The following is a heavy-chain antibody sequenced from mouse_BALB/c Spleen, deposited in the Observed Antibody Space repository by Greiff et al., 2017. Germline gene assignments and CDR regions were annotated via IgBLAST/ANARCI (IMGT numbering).Heavy chain of an antibody. J-gene: IGHJ4*01. V-gene: IGHV4-1*02. CDR3: ARRWLGYYAMDY. Sequence: EVQLQQSGGGLVQPGGSLKLSCAASGFDFSRYWMSWVRQAPGKGLEWIGEINPDSSTINYTPSLKDKFIISGDNAKNTLYLQMSKVRSEDTALYYCARRWLGYYAMDYWGQGTSVTVSS. CDR2: INPDSSTI. CDR1: GFDFSRYW. D-gene: IGHD2-3*01.